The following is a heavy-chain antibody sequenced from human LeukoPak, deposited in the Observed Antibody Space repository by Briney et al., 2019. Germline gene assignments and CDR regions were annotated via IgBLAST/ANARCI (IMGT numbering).Heavy chain of an antibody. CDR2: IYYSGST. CDR3: ARHRRDPYGSGSYPYYFDY. D-gene: IGHD3-10*01. CDR1: GGSFSGYY. Sequence: SETLSLTCAVYGGSFSGYYWSWVRQPPGKGLEWIGGIYYSGSTYYNPSLKSRVTISVDTSKNQFSLKLSSVTAADTAVYYCARHRRDPYGSGSYPYYFDYWGQGTLVTVSS. J-gene: IGHJ4*02. V-gene: IGHV4-34*01.